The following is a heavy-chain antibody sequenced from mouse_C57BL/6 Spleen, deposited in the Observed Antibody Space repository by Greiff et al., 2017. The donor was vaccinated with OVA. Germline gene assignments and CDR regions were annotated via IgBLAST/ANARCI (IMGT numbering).Heavy chain of an antibody. Sequence: VQLQQPGAELVKPGASVKLSCKASGYTFPRYWMQWVKQRPGQGLEWIGEIDPSDSYTNYNQKFKGKATLTVDTSSSTAYMQLSSLTSEDSAVYYCARKDSNFAWFADWGQGTLVAVSA. D-gene: IGHD2-5*01. CDR1: GYTFPRYW. J-gene: IGHJ3*01. CDR2: IDPSDSYT. V-gene: IGHV1-50*01. CDR3: ARKDSNFAWFAD.